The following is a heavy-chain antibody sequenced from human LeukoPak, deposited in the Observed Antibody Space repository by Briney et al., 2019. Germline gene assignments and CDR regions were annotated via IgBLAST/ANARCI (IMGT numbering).Heavy chain of an antibody. CDR3: AKGQYYYDSSGLDY. V-gene: IGHV3-9*01. Sequence: PGGSLRLSCAASGFTLDDYAMRWGRHAPGKGLEWVSGISWNGGSIIYADSVKGRFTISRDNPKNSLYLQMNSLRADDTALYYCAKGQYYYDSSGLDYWGQGTLVTVSS. D-gene: IGHD3-22*01. CDR2: ISWNGGSI. CDR1: GFTLDDYA. J-gene: IGHJ4*02.